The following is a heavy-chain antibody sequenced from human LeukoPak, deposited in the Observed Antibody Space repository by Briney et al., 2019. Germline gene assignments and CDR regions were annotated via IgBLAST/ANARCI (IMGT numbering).Heavy chain of an antibody. CDR3: AREWELPPNFDY. J-gene: IGHJ4*02. CDR2: ISSSSSYI. Sequence: GGSLRLSCAASGFAFSSYSMNWVRQAPGKGPEWVSSISSSSSYIYYADSVKGRFTISRDNAKNSLYLQMNSLRAEDTAVYYCAREWELPPNFDYWGQGTLVTVSS. CDR1: GFAFSSYS. D-gene: IGHD1-26*01. V-gene: IGHV3-21*01.